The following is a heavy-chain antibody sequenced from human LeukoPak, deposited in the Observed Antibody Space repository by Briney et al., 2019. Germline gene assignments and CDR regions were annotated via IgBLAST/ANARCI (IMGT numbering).Heavy chain of an antibody. J-gene: IGHJ4*02. CDR1: GGSIRSYV. CDR2: IHHSGTT. CDR3: VRPHPLYGAGSFAF. Sequence: SETLSLTCTVSGGSIRSYVWSWVRQPPGKGLEWIGHIHHSGTTTYNPSLKSRVAISIDTSNSQFSLKGNSVTAADTAVYYCVRPHPLYGAGSFAFWGQGNLVIVSS. V-gene: IGHV4-59*08. D-gene: IGHD3-10*01.